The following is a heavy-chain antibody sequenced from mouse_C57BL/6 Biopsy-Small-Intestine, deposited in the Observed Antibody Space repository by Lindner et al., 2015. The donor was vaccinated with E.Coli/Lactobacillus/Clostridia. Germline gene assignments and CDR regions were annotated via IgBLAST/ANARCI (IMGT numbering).Heavy chain of an antibody. D-gene: IGHD3-3*01. CDR2: INPSSGYT. V-gene: IGHV1-7*01. Sequence: VQLQESGPELVKPGASVKISCKASGYAFSSSWMNWVKQRPGQGLEWIGYINPSSGYTKYNQKFKDKATLTADKSSSTAYMQLSSLTYEDSAVYYCARAAGRTLYFDYWGQGTTLTVSS. CDR3: ARAAGRTLYFDY. J-gene: IGHJ2*01. CDR1: GYAFSSSW.